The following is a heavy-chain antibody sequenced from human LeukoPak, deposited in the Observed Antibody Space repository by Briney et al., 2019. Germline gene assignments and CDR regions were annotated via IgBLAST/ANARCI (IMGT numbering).Heavy chain of an antibody. Sequence: GGSLRLSCAASGFTFSSYSMNWVRQAPGKGLEWISSISSSSSYIYYADSVKGRFTISRGNAKNSLYLQMNSLRAEDTAVYYCARHAWGPGSGRYGPLNRGYYYMDVWGKGTTVTVSS. D-gene: IGHD3-10*01. V-gene: IGHV3-21*01. J-gene: IGHJ6*03. CDR1: GFTFSSYS. CDR3: ARHAWGPGSGRYGPLNRGYYYMDV. CDR2: ISSSSSYI.